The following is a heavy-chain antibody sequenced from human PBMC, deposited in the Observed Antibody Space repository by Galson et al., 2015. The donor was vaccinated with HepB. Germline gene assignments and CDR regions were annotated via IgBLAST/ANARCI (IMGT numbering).Heavy chain of an antibody. J-gene: IGHJ5*02. V-gene: IGHV1-18*01. CDR2: ISAYNRQT. D-gene: IGHD2-15*01. Sequence: QSGAEVKKPGESLKISCKASGYTFSSYSITWVRQAPAQGLEWMGWISAYNRQTDFAQKFQGRLTMTADTSTSTAYMELRSLRSDDTAMYYCARGALVAVVGATQRNWFGPWGQGTLVTVSS. CDR1: GYTFSSYS. CDR3: ARGALVAVVGATQRNWFGP.